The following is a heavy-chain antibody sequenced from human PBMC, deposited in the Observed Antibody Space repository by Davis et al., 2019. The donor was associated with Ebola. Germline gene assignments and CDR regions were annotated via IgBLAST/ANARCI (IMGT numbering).Heavy chain of an antibody. CDR3: ARDFGSTFEFFDY. V-gene: IGHV1-3*01. Sequence: ASVKVSCKASGYTFSHYAMHWVRQAPGQRPEWMGWIDLGNGNTKYSQKFQGRVFITRDTSASTLYMELNSLRSEDTAVYYCARDFGSTFEFFDYWGQGTLVTVSS. CDR1: GYTFSHYA. CDR2: IDLGNGNT. D-gene: IGHD3-3*01. J-gene: IGHJ4*02.